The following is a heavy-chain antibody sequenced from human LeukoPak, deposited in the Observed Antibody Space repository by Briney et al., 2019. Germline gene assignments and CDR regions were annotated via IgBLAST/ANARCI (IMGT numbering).Heavy chain of an antibody. CDR2: IYYSGST. Sequence: SETLSLTCTVSGGSNSRYYWSWIRQPPGKGLEWIGTIYYSGSTYYNPSLKSRVTISVDTSKNQFSLKLSSVTASDTAVYYCARRFAPSRNDAFDIWGQGTMVTVSS. CDR3: ARRFAPSRNDAFDI. V-gene: IGHV4-59*04. CDR1: GGSNSRYY. D-gene: IGHD3-10*01. J-gene: IGHJ3*02.